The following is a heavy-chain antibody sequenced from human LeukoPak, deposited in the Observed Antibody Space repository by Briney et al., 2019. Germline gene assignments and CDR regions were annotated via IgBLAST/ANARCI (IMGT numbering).Heavy chain of an antibody. CDR1: GGPISSYH. Sequence: SETLSLTCTVSGGPISSYHWSWIRQPPGKGLEWIGYIYYSGSTNYNPSLKSRVTISIAASENQFSLKLNSVTAADTAVYYCARQKEWLRFPADFGMDVWGQGTTVTVSS. CDR2: IYYSGST. J-gene: IGHJ6*02. D-gene: IGHD5-12*01. V-gene: IGHV4-59*08. CDR3: ARQKEWLRFPADFGMDV.